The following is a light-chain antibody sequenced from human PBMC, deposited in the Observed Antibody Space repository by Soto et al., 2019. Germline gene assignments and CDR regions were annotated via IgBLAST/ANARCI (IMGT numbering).Light chain of an antibody. CDR1: QTVGTN. V-gene: IGKV3-15*01. CDR3: QQHFRWTPT. Sequence: VLMTQSPATLSVSPGEGATLSCRASQTVGTNLAWYQQKPGQAPRLLISGASTRATGVPARFSGSGSGTEFTLTITSLQSEDFAVYYCQQHFRWTPTFGPGTKVDLK. CDR2: GAS. J-gene: IGKJ3*01.